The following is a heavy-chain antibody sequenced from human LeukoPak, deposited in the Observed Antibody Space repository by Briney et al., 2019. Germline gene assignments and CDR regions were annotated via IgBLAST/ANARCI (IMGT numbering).Heavy chain of an antibody. Sequence: SETLSLTCAVYGGSFSGYYWSWIRQPPGRGLEWIGEINHSGSTNYNPSLKSRVTISVDTSKNQFSLKLSSVTAADTAVYYCARPPSSLDAFDIWGQGTMVTVSS. CDR2: INHSGST. V-gene: IGHV4-34*01. J-gene: IGHJ3*02. CDR1: GGSFSGYY. CDR3: ARPPSSLDAFDI.